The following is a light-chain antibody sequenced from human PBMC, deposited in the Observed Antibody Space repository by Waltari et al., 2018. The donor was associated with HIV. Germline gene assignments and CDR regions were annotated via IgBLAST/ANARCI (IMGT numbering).Light chain of an antibody. V-gene: IGLV1-40*01. CDR3: QSYDTSLGASV. J-gene: IGLJ3*02. Sequence: QSVLTQPPSVSGAPGRSVIITCTGNNSNIGAPYDVHWYQQLPGAAPKLLISMNTSRPAGVCDRLSVSRSGTSASLAITGLQAGDEADYYCQSYDTSLGASVFGGGTKLTVL. CDR2: MNT. CDR1: NSNIGAPYD.